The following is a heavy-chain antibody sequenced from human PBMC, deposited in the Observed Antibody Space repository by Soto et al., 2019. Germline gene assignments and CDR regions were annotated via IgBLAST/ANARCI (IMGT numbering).Heavy chain of an antibody. D-gene: IGHD5-12*01. Sequence: PSETLSLTCTVSGGSISSSSYYWGWIRQPPGKGLEWIGSIYYSGSTYYNPSLKSRVTISVDTSKKQFSLKLSSVTAADTAVYYCASPMEWLRPIDYWGQGTLVTVSS. CDR3: ASPMEWLRPIDY. V-gene: IGHV4-39*01. J-gene: IGHJ4*02. CDR1: GGSISSSSYY. CDR2: IYYSGST.